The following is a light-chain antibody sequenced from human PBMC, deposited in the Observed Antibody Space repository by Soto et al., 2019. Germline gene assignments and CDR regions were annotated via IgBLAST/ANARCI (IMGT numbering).Light chain of an antibody. V-gene: IGLV2-8*01. CDR3: SSYAGANSVV. CDR2: EVS. J-gene: IGLJ2*01. Sequence: QSALTQPPSASGSPGQSVTISCTGMSSDVGGYNYVSWYQQHPGKAPKLMIYEVSKRPSGVPVRFSGSKSGNTASLTVSGLQAEDEADYYCSSYAGANSVVFGGGTKVTVL. CDR1: SSDVGGYNY.